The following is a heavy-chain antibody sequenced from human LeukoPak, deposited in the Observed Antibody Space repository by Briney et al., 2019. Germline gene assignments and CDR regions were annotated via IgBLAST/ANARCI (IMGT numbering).Heavy chain of an antibody. CDR2: IYYSGST. CDR1: GGSISSYY. J-gene: IGHJ5*02. D-gene: IGHD3-3*01. Sequence: PSETLSLTCTVSGGSISSYYWSWIRQPPGKGLEWIGYIYYSGSTNYNPSLKSRVTISVDTSKNQFSLKLSSVTAADTAVYYCARSQEGRYYDFWSGPYRGNWFDPWGQGTLVTVSS. V-gene: IGHV4-59*08. CDR3: ARSQEGRYYDFWSGPYRGNWFDP.